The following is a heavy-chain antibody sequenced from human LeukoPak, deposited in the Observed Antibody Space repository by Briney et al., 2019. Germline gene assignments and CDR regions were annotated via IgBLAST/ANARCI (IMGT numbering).Heavy chain of an antibody. J-gene: IGHJ4*02. Sequence: ASVKVSCKASGYTFTSYGISWVRQAPGQGLEWMGWISAYNGNTNYAQKLQGRVTMTTDTSTSTAYMELRSLRADDTAVYYGARGIVGATKTHYFDYWGQGTLVTVSS. CDR3: ARGIVGATKTHYFDY. CDR1: GYTFTSYG. D-gene: IGHD1-26*01. CDR2: ISAYNGNT. V-gene: IGHV1-18*01.